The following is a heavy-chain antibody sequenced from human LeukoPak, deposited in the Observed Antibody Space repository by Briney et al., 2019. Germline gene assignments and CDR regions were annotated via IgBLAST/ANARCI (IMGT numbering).Heavy chain of an antibody. CDR2: IYYSGST. CDR3: ARYSSGWYSGSSAFDI. V-gene: IGHV4-59*01. J-gene: IGHJ3*02. D-gene: IGHD6-19*01. Sequence: SSETLSLTCTVSGGSISSYYWSWIRQPPGKGLEWIGYIYYSGSTNYNPSPKSRVTISVDTSKNQFSLKLSSVTAADTAVYYCARYSSGWYSGSSAFDIWGQGTMITVSS. CDR1: GGSISSYY.